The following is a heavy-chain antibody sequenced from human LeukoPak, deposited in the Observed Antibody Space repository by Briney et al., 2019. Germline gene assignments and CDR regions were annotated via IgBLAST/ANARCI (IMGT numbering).Heavy chain of an antibody. CDR2: MNPNSGNT. CDR1: GYTFTSYD. V-gene: IGHV1-8*01. J-gene: IGHJ3*02. D-gene: IGHD3-22*01. CDR3: ARRGVDYDSSGYFTEGAFDI. Sequence: EASVKVSCKASGYTFTSYDINWVRQATGQGLEWMGWMNPNSGNTGYAQKFQGRVTMTRNTSLSTAYMELSSLRSEDTAVYYCARRGVDYDSSGYFTEGAFDIWGQGTMVTVSS.